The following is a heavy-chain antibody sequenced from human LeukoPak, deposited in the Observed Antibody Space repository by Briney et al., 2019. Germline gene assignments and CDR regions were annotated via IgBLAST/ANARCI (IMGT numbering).Heavy chain of an antibody. CDR2: ISGSGGST. V-gene: IGHV3-23*01. Sequence: GGSLRLSCAASGFTFSSYAMSWVRQAPGKGLEWVSAISGSGGSTYYADSVKGRFTISRDNSKNTLYLQMSSLRAEDTAVYYCATRAGRFWGRWIAYWAQGPLVTLPS. J-gene: IGHJ4*02. D-gene: IGHD3-16*01. CDR3: ATRAGRFWGRWIAY. CDR1: GFTFSSYA.